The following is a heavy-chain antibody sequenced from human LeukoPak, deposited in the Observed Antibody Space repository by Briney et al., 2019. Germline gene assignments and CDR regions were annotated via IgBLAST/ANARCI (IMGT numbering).Heavy chain of an antibody. V-gene: IGHV1-46*01. CDR3: ATAGRRLFGVLIPLSFDC. CDR1: GYTFTNYY. CDR2: IIPSDGFT. D-gene: IGHD3-3*01. J-gene: IGHJ4*02. Sequence: ASVKVSCKASGYTFTNYYIHWVRQAPGQGLEWMGMIIPSDGFTAYAQKFQGRLTMTRDMSTSTAYMELSSLRSEDTALYYCATAGRRLFGVLIPLSFDCWGQGTLVTVSS.